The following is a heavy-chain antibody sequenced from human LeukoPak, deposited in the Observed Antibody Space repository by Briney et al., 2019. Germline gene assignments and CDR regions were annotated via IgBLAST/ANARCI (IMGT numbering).Heavy chain of an antibody. CDR2: INPSSGGT. CDR3: TIIPLAATLDWSDP. CDR1: RYTFTGYY. D-gene: IGHD6-19*01. Sequence: ASVKVSCKASRYTFTGYYIHWVRQAPGQGLEWMGWINPSSGGTNFAQKFQSRVTMTRDTSISTAYMELIRPTSDDTAVYYCTIIPLAATLDWSDPWGQGTLVSVSS. J-gene: IGHJ5*02. V-gene: IGHV1-2*02.